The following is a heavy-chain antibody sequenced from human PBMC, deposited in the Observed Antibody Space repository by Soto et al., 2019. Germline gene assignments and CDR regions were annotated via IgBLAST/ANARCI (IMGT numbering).Heavy chain of an antibody. CDR2: IYSSGST. J-gene: IGHJ5*02. Sequence: TLSRTCAVSGGSIISASYSWNWIRQSPGRGLEWIGHIYSSGSTYYNPSLKSRVSISVDTSNNQFSLKLNSVTAADTAVYFCAREDAARIERWFDAWGQGILVTVSS. CDR3: AREDAARIERWFDA. CDR1: GGSIISASYS. D-gene: IGHD6-6*01. V-gene: IGHV4-31*11.